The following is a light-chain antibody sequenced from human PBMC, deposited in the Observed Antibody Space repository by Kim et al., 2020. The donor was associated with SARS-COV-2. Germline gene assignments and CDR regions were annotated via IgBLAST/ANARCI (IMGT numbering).Light chain of an antibody. V-gene: IGKV3-15*01. J-gene: IGKJ4*01. CDR2: GAS. CDR3: QQYNNWPLT. Sequence: VMTQSPATLSVSPGESATLSCRASQSISTNFAWYQQKPGQPPRLLIYGASTRATGIPARFSGSGSGTEFTLSISSLQSEDFAVYYCQQYNNWPLTFGGGTKVEIK. CDR1: QSISTN.